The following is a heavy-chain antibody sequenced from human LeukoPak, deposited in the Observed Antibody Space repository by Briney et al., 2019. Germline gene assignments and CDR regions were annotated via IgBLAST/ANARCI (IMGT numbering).Heavy chain of an antibody. Sequence: GASVKVSCKASGYIFTGYYMHWVRQAPGQGLEWMGWINPNSGGTNYAQKFQGRVTMTRDTSISTAYMELSRLRSDDTAVYYCARGSPRLSSGYYYFSNDAFDIWGQGTMVTVSS. CDR3: ARGSPRLSSGYYYFSNDAFDI. CDR2: INPNSGGT. D-gene: IGHD3-22*01. V-gene: IGHV1-2*02. CDR1: GYIFTGYY. J-gene: IGHJ3*02.